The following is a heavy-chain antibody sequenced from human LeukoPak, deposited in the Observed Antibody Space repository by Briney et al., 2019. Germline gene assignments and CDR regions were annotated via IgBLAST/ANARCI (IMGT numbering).Heavy chain of an antibody. CDR3: SRDSLSSCGGDCYSGLDV. D-gene: IGHD2-21*02. CDR2: IKSDGSST. V-gene: IGHV3-74*01. CDR1: GFTFSNYW. Sequence: GGSLRLSCAASGFTFSNYWMHWVRQAPGEALMWVSRIKSDGSSTTYADSVKGRFTISRDNAKNTLYLQMDSLRAEDTAVYYCSRDSLSSCGGDCYSGLDVWGQGTTVTVSS. J-gene: IGHJ6*02.